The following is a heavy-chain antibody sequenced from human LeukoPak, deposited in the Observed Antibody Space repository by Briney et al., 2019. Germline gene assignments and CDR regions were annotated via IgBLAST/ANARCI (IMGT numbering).Heavy chain of an antibody. Sequence: SGPTLVNPTQTLTLTCTFSGFSLGTGGVGVGWIRQPPGKALEWLALIYWDDDKRYSPSLKSRLTITKDTSKNQVVLTMTNMDPVDTATYYCAHSSNYYDSSGYYRESVIDYWGQGTLVTVSS. CDR1: GFSLGTGGVG. D-gene: IGHD3-22*01. J-gene: IGHJ4*02. V-gene: IGHV2-5*02. CDR2: IYWDDDK. CDR3: AHSSNYYDSSGYYRESVIDY.